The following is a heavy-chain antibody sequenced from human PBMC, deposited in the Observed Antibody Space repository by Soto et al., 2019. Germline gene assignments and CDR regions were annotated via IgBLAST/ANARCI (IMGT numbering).Heavy chain of an antibody. J-gene: IGHJ5*02. Sequence: PSETLSLTCAVYGGSFSGYYWTWIRQPPGTGLEWIGEINHSGSTNYNPSLKSRVTISVDTSKNQFSLKLSSVTAADTAVYYCDRARTLGYCISTSCLNWFDPWGQGTLVTVSS. V-gene: IGHV4-34*01. CDR2: INHSGST. CDR1: GGSFSGYY. D-gene: IGHD2-2*01. CDR3: DRARTLGYCISTSCLNWFDP.